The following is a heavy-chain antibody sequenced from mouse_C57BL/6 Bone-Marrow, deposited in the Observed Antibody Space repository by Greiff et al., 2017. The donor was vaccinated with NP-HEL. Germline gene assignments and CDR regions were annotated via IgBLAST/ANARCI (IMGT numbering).Heavy chain of an antibody. J-gene: IGHJ1*03. CDR2: INPNNGGT. D-gene: IGHD1-1*01. CDR3: ARVTTVVPSYWYFDV. CDR1: GYTFTDYY. Sequence: EVQLQQSGPELVKPGASVKISCKASGYTFTDYYMNWVKQSHGKSLEWIGDINPNNGGTSYNQKFKGKATLTVDKSSSTAYMELRSLTSEDSAVYYCARVTTVVPSYWYFDVWGTGTTVTVSS. V-gene: IGHV1-26*01.